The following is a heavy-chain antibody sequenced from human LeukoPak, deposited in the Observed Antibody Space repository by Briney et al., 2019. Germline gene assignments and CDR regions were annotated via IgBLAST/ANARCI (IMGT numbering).Heavy chain of an antibody. CDR3: VSSYAGNSHY. D-gene: IGHD4-23*01. CDR2: IKEDGSEI. CDR1: GFTFNNYY. Sequence: GGSLRLSCAASGFTFNNYYMTWVRQAPGKGLEWVANIKEDGSEIYYVGSVKGRFTISRDNAKNSLYLQMNSLRAEDTAMYYCVSSYAGNSHYWGQGTLVTVSS. J-gene: IGHJ4*02. V-gene: IGHV3-7*01.